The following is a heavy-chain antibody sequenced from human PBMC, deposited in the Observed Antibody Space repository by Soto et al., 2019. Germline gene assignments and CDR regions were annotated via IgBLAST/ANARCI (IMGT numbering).Heavy chain of an antibody. Sequence: QVQLVESGEGVVQPGRSLSLSCAASGFSFSDYSMHWVRQAPGKGLEWVASISSTGMKQYYGDSVKGRLTISRDTSKNTLYLQMSSLRVEDTAVYYCARESWYSESSGNYYSNYFDSWGQGTLVTVSS. CDR3: ARESWYSESSGNYYSNYFDS. V-gene: IGHV3-30*04. CDR2: ISSTGMKQ. CDR1: GFSFSDYS. J-gene: IGHJ4*02. D-gene: IGHD3-22*01.